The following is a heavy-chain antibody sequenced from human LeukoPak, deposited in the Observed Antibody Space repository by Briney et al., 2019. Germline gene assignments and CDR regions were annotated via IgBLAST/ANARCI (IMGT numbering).Heavy chain of an antibody. CDR1: GGSISSSSYY. CDR2: IYYSGST. D-gene: IGHD6-6*01. V-gene: IGHV4-39*07. Sequence: SETLSLTCTVSGGSISSSSYYWGWIRQPPGKGLEWIGSIYYSGSTYYNPSLKSRVTIYVDTSKNQFSLKLSSVTAADTAVYYCAREGIAARPRNYYYMDVWSKGTTVTVSS. CDR3: AREGIAARPRNYYYMDV. J-gene: IGHJ6*03.